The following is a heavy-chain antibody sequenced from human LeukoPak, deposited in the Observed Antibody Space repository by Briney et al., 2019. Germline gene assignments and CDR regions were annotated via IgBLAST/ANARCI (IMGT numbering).Heavy chain of an antibody. Sequence: GGSLRLSCAASGFTLSSYCMHWVRQGPGKGLVWVSRINGDGSSTTYVDSVKGRFTISRDNAKNTLYLQMNSLRAEDTAVYYCARGPYSLDLWGQGTLVTVSS. CDR3: ARGPYSLDL. D-gene: IGHD5-12*01. V-gene: IGHV3-74*01. J-gene: IGHJ4*02. CDR2: INGDGSST. CDR1: GFTLSSYC.